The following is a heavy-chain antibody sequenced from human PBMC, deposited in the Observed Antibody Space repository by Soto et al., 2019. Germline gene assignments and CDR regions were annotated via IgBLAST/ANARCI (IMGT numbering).Heavy chain of an antibody. V-gene: IGHV5-10-1*01. CDR2: IDPSDSYT. CDR3: ASNVVQPQNYYHYGMDG. J-gene: IGHJ6*02. D-gene: IGHD2-15*01. CDR1: GYSFPSYW. Sequence: GAALKISCKGSGYSFPSYWISWVRQMPGKGLEWMGRIDPSDSYTNYSPSFQGHVTISADKSISPAYLQWSSLKASDTAMYYCASNVVQPQNYYHYGMDGWGPGPTVTVSS.